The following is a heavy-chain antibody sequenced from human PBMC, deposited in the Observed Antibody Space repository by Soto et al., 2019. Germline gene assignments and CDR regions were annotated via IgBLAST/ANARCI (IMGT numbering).Heavy chain of an antibody. D-gene: IGHD3-16*01. Sequence: QAQLVQSGAEVKKPGASVKVSCKASGFSFTSYGFSWVRQAPGQGLELMGWISAYSGNAKYGEKIQCRVTMTTDTATSAVYMGVWMLRSDDTAVYYCARRGSGTFYAAFDIWGQGTMVSVSS. CDR3: ARRGSGTFYAAFDI. CDR1: GFSFTSYG. J-gene: IGHJ3*02. V-gene: IGHV1-18*04. CDR2: ISAYSGNA.